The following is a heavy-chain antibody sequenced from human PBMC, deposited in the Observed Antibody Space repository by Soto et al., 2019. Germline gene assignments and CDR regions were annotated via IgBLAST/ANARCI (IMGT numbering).Heavy chain of an antibody. CDR1: GFTFSSYW. J-gene: IGHJ5*02. Sequence: HPGGSLRLSCAASGFTFSSYWMSWVRQAPGKGLEWVANIKQDGSEKYYVDSVKGRFTISRDNAKNSLYLQMNSLRAEDTAVYYCARVTGIAAAGHNWFDPWGQGTLVTVSS. CDR3: ARVTGIAAAGHNWFDP. V-gene: IGHV3-7*01. CDR2: IKQDGSEK. D-gene: IGHD6-13*01.